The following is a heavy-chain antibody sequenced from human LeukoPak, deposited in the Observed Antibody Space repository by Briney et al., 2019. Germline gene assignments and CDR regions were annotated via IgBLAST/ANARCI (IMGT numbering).Heavy chain of an antibody. J-gene: IGHJ3*02. D-gene: IGHD3-22*01. Sequence: GASVKVSCKASGYTFTAYYMHWVRQAPRQGLEWMGWINPNSGGTNYAQKFQGRVTMTRDTSISTAYMELSRLRSDDTAVYYCARDYYDSSGFGAFDIWGQGTMVTVSS. CDR1: GYTFTAYY. CDR2: INPNSGGT. CDR3: ARDYYDSSGFGAFDI. V-gene: IGHV1-2*02.